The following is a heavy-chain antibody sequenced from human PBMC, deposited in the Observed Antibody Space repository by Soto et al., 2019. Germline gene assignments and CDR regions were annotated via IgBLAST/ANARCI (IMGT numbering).Heavy chain of an antibody. D-gene: IGHD2-21*02. CDR1: GGSFSGYY. J-gene: IGHJ6*04. V-gene: IGHV4-34*01. CDR2: INHSGST. CDR3: ARVTGMDV. Sequence: SETLSLTCAVYGGSFSGYYWSWIRQPPGKGLEWIGEINHSGSTNYNPSLKRRVTISVDTSKKQFSLNLSSVTAADTAVYYCARVTGMDVWGKGTTVTVSS.